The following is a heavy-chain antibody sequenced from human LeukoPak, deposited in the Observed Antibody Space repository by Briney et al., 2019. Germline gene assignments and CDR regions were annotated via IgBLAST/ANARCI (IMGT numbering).Heavy chain of an antibody. D-gene: IGHD6-25*01. CDR3: GRHDGASGWPWLGIDY. Sequence: GASVKVSCKASGYIFTTYGISWVRQAPGQGLEWMGWISAYNGNTNYAQKFQGRVTMTTDTPTSTVYMELRSLRSDDTAVYYCGRHDGASGWPWLGIDYWGQGTLVTVSS. CDR1: GYIFTTYG. CDR2: ISAYNGNT. V-gene: IGHV1-18*01. J-gene: IGHJ4*02.